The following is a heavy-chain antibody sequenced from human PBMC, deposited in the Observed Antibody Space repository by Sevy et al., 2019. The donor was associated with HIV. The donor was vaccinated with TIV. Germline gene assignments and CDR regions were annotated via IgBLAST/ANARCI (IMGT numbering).Heavy chain of an antibody. J-gene: IGHJ6*02. D-gene: IGHD2-2*01. CDR1: GFTFSNYW. CDR3: ARDCSSTSCLWGMDV. CDR2: IKRDGSEK. Sequence: GGSLRLSCAASGFTFSNYWMSWVRQAPGKGLEWVANIKRDGSEKYYVASVKGRFTMSRDNAKNSLYLQMNSLRAEDTAVYYCARDCSSTSCLWGMDVWGQGTTVTVSS. V-gene: IGHV3-7*03.